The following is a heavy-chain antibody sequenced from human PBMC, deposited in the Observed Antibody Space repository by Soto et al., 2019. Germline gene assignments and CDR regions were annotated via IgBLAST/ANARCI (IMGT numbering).Heavy chain of an antibody. CDR3: GRVYYDSSGYYLFSGY. Sequence: ASVKVSCKAPGGTFMKYSISWVRQAPGQGLEWMGWIIAYDGTTNYAQKFQGRVTMTTDTSTSTAFMELRSLRSDDTAVYYCGRVYYDSSGYYLFSGYWGQGTVVTVSS. D-gene: IGHD3-22*01. J-gene: IGHJ4*02. CDR1: GGTFMKYS. CDR2: IIAYDGTT. V-gene: IGHV1-18*01.